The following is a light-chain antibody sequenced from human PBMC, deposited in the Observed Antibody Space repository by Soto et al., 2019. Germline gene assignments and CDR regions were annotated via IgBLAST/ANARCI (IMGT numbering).Light chain of an antibody. J-gene: IGKJ1*01. V-gene: IGKV3-15*01. Sequence: ETVMTQSPATLSVSPGERATLSCRASQSVGSNLAWYQQKPGQAPRLLICDASTRATGIPARFSGSGSGTEFTLTISSLQSEDFAVYDCQQYNNWPPWTFGQGTKVEIK. CDR1: QSVGSN. CDR2: DAS. CDR3: QQYNNWPPWT.